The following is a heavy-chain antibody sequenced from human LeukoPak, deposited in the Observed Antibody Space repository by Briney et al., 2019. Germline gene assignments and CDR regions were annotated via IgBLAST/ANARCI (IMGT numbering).Heavy chain of an antibody. Sequence: GGSLRLSCAASGFTFSSYAMHWVRQAPGKGLEWVAVISYDGSNKYYADSVKGRFTISRDNSKNTLYPQMNSLRAEDTAVYYCARDAGDIVVVPAAQYNWFDPWGQGTLVTVSS. CDR1: GFTFSSYA. CDR2: ISYDGSNK. D-gene: IGHD2-2*01. J-gene: IGHJ5*02. V-gene: IGHV3-30-3*01. CDR3: ARDAGDIVVVPAAQYNWFDP.